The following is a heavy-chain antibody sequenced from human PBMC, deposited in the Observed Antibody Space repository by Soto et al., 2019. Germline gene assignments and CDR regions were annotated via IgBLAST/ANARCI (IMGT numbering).Heavy chain of an antibody. CDR1: GFTFSSYW. V-gene: IGHV3-7*03. Sequence: GGSLRLSCAASGFTFSSYWMSWVRQAPGKGLEWVANIKQDGSAKYYVDSVKGRFTISRDNAKNSLYLQMNSLRAEDTAVYYCARGPPTIAATMSYYYYGMDVWGQGTTVTVSS. D-gene: IGHD6-25*01. CDR2: IKQDGSAK. CDR3: ARGPPTIAATMSYYYYGMDV. J-gene: IGHJ6*02.